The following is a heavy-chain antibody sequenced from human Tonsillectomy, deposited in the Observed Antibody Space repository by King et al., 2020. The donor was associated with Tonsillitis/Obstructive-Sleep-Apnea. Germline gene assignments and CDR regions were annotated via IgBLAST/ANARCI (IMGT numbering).Heavy chain of an antibody. CDR2: INPNSGGT. Sequence: QLVQSGAEVKKPGASVKVSCKASGYTFTGYYMHWVRQAPGQGLEWMGWINPNSGGTNYAQKFQGRVTMTRDTSISTAYMELSRLRSVDTAVYYCARESGQWLVRRCLDYWGQGTLVTVSS. V-gene: IGHV1-2*02. CDR3: ARESGQWLVRRCLDY. CDR1: GYTFTGYY. J-gene: IGHJ4*02. D-gene: IGHD6-19*01.